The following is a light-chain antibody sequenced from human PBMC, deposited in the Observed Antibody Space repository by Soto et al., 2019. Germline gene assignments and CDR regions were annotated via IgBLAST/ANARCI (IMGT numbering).Light chain of an antibody. CDR2: KAS. Sequence: DIQMTQSPSTLSASVGDRVTITCRASQSISSWLAWYQQKPGKAPKVLIYKASSLESGVPSRFSGSGSGTAFTLTISSLQPDDFATYYCQQYKSYSWTFGQGTKVDIK. CDR1: QSISSW. J-gene: IGKJ1*01. CDR3: QQYKSYSWT. V-gene: IGKV1-5*03.